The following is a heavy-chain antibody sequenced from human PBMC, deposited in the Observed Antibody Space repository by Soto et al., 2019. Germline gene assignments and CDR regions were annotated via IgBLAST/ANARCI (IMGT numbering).Heavy chain of an antibody. CDR2: ISYDGSNN. CDR3: AKEPGSGDSRLNF. J-gene: IGHJ4*02. V-gene: IGHV3-30*18. D-gene: IGHD2-21*02. CDR1: GFTFSISG. Sequence: QVHLEESGGGVVQPGTSLRLSCAASGFTFSISGIHWVRQAPGKGLEWVAVISYDGSNNNYADSVKGLFTISRDNSMNTLELQMNSRRPEETGIYYCAKEPGSGDSRLNFWGQGTLVTVSS.